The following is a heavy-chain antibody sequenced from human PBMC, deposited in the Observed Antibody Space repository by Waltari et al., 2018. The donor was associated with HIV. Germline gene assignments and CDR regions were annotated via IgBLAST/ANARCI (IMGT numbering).Heavy chain of an antibody. CDR2: VSYSGST. J-gene: IGHJ4*02. CDR1: GGSMSSFY. CDR3: ARESLRFYSDS. Sequence: QVQLQESGPGLVKPSETLSVTCTVSGGSMSSFYWIWIRQPPWKGLEWIGYVSYSGSTKYNPSLKSRATISIDTSKNQFSLRLRFVTAADTALYYCARESLRFYSDSWGQGTLVSVSS. D-gene: IGHD2-21*01. V-gene: IGHV4-59*01.